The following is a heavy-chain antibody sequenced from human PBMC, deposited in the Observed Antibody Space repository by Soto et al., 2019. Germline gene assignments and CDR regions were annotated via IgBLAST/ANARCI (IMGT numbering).Heavy chain of an antibody. CDR1: GGSISSVGYY. V-gene: IGHV4-31*03. CDR3: ARVRSPDYHPYLDY. CDR2: IYYSGST. J-gene: IGHJ4*02. D-gene: IGHD4-17*01. Sequence: SETLSLTCTVSGGSISSVGYYWSWIRQHPGKGLEWIGYIYYSGSTYYNPALKSRVTISVDTSKNQFSLKLSSVTAADTAVYYCARVRSPDYHPYLDYWGQGTLVTVSS.